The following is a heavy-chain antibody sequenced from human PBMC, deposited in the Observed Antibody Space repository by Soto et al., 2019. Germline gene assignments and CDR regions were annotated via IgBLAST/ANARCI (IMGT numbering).Heavy chain of an antibody. V-gene: IGHV2-5*02. Sequence: QITLKESGPTLVKPTQTLTLTCTFSGFSLSTSGVGVGWIRQPQGKALEWLALIYWDDDKRYSPSLKSRLTITTDTSNNQVVLTMTNMDHVDTATDYGAHGRSTYEYDSTFDPWGQGTLVTVSS. CDR3: AHGRSTYEYDSTFDP. CDR2: IYWDDDK. D-gene: IGHD3-22*01. CDR1: GFSLSTSGVG. J-gene: IGHJ5*02.